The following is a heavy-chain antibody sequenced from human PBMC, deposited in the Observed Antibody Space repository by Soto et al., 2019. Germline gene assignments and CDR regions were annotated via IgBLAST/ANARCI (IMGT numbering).Heavy chain of an antibody. CDR3: ARDRYSSSTLFDY. V-gene: IGHV3-30-3*01. J-gene: IGHJ4*02. D-gene: IGHD6-6*01. CDR1: GFTLTNYA. Sequence: QVQLVESGGGVVQPGRSLRLSCAASGFTLTNYAMHWVRQAPGKGLERLAVISDDGDKKYYADSVKGRFTISRDNSNKTLYLQMNSLRPEDTAVYYCARDRYSSSTLFDYWGQGTLVTVSS. CDR2: ISDDGDKK.